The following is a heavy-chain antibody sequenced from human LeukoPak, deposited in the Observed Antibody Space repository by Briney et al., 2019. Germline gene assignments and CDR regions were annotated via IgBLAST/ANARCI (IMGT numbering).Heavy chain of an antibody. V-gene: IGHV4-39*01. J-gene: IGHJ4*02. CDR3: ARLGSFDDY. Sequence: SETLSLTCTVSGGSISSSSYYWGWIRQPPGKGLEWIGSIYYSGSTYYNPSLKSRVTISVDTSKNQFSLRLSSVTAADTAVYYCARLGSFDDYWGQGTLVTVSS. CDR2: IYYSGST. D-gene: IGHD3-10*01. CDR1: GGSISSSSYY.